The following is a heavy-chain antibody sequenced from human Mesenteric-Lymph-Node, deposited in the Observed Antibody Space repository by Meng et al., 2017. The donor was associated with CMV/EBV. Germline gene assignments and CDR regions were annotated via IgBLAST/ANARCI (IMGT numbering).Heavy chain of an antibody. V-gene: IGHV3-23*03. D-gene: IGHD6-13*01. CDR3: ARVRIAAAGTGYYFDY. J-gene: IGHJ4*02. Sequence: GESLKISCAASGFTFSIYAMTWVRQAPGKGLEWVSVIYSGGSSPYYADSVKGRFTISRDNSKNTLYLQMNSLRVEDTAVYYCARVRIAAAGTGYYFDYWGQGTLVTVSS. CDR1: GFTFSIYA. CDR2: IYSGGSSP.